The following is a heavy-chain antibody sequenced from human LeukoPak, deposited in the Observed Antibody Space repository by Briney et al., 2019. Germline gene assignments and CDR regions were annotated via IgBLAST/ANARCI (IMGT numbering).Heavy chain of an antibody. CDR3: ARAKWELLWGDY. J-gene: IGHJ4*02. CDR1: GFTFSSYG. CDR2: IWYDGSNK. D-gene: IGHD1-26*01. Sequence: GGSLRLSCAASGFTFSSYGMHWVRQAPGKGREGGAVIWYDGSNKYYADSVKRLFTISRDNSKNTLYLQMNSLRAEDTAVYYCARAKWELLWGDYWGQGTLVTVSS. V-gene: IGHV3-33*01.